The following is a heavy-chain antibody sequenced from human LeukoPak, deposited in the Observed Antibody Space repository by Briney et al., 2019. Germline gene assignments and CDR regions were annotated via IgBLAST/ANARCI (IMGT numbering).Heavy chain of an antibody. CDR1: GGSISSSSYY. CDR2: IYYSGST. V-gene: IGHV4-39*07. J-gene: IGHJ4*02. D-gene: IGHD4-17*01. Sequence: SETLSLTCTVSGGSISSSSYYWGWIRQPPGKGLEWIGSIYYSGSTYYNPSLRSRVTISVDTSKNQFSLKLSSVTAADTAVYYCARDDGDYIDYWGQGTLVTVSS. CDR3: ARDDGDYIDY.